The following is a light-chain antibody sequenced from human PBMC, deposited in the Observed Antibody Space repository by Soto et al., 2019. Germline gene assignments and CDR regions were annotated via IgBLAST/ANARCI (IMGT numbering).Light chain of an antibody. CDR3: NSYTSSSTYF. CDR1: SSDVGSYNR. J-gene: IGLJ1*01. V-gene: IGLV2-18*02. Sequence: QSALTQPPSVSGSPGQSVTISCTGTSSDVGSYNRVSWYQQPPGTAPKLMIYEVSNRPSGVPDRFSGSKSGNTASLTISGLQAEDEADYYCNSYTSSSTYFFGTVKKLTVL. CDR2: EVS.